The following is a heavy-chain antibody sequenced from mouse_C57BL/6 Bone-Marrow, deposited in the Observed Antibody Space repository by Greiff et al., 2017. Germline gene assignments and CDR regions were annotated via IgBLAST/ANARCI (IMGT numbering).Heavy chain of an antibody. D-gene: IGHD2-2*01. J-gene: IGHJ2*01. CDR2: ISDGGSYT. Sequence: EVQRVESGGGLVKPGGSLKLSCAASGFTFSSYAMSWVRQTPEKRLEWVATISDGGSYTYYPDNVKGRFTISRDNAKNNLYLQMSHLKSEDTAMYYCARDPMVTVDYWGQGTTLTVSS. V-gene: IGHV5-4*01. CDR3: ARDPMVTVDY. CDR1: GFTFSSYA.